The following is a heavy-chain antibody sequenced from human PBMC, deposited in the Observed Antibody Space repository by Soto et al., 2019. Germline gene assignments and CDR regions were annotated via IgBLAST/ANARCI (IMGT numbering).Heavy chain of an antibody. J-gene: IGHJ5*02. CDR2: IYHSGST. CDR1: GGSISRGGYS. CDR3: PKVHLEGNCFSP. V-gene: IGHV4-30-2*01. Sequence: PSETLSLTCAVSGGSISRGGYSWNWIRQPPGKGLEWIGYIYHSGSTLYNPSLKSRVTISVDKSKNQFSLKLSSVTAADTAVYYFPKVHLEGNCFSPWGQGTLVTVSS.